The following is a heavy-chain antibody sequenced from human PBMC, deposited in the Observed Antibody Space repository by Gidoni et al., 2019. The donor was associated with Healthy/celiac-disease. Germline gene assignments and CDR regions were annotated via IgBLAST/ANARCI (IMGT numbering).Heavy chain of an antibody. J-gene: IGHJ3*02. V-gene: IGHV3-66*01. Sequence: EVQLVESGGGLVQPGGSLRLSCAASGFTVSSNYMSWVRQAPGKGLEWVSVIYSGGSTYYADSVKGRFTISRDNSKNTLYLQMNSLRAEDTAVYYCASSYYDSSGDAFDIWGQGTMVTVSS. D-gene: IGHD3-22*01. CDR3: ASSYYDSSGDAFDI. CDR1: GFTVSSNY. CDR2: IYSGGST.